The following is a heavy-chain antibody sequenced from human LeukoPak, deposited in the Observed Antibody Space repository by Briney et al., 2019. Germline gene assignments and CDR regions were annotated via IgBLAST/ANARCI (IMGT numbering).Heavy chain of an antibody. Sequence: ASVKVSCKASGYTFTSYGISWVRQAPGQGLEWMGWISAYNGNTNYAQKLQGRLTMTTDTSTSTAYMELRSLRSDDTAVYYCARDRHYDASTVFDPWGQGTLVTVSS. CDR1: GYTFTSYG. CDR3: ARDRHYDASTVFDP. J-gene: IGHJ5*02. V-gene: IGHV1-18*01. CDR2: ISAYNGNT. D-gene: IGHD3-3*01.